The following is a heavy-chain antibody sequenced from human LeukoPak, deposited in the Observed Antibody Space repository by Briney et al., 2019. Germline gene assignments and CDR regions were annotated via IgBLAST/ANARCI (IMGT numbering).Heavy chain of an antibody. J-gene: IGHJ4*02. D-gene: IGHD6-19*01. CDR3: ARGPPGKAVASGLDF. CDR2: IIPVFGTP. CDR1: GGTFSSYA. Sequence: ASVKVSCKAPGGTFSSYATSWVRQAPGQGLEWMGGIIPVFGTPKYAQKFQGRVTITADESTSTAYMELTSLRSEDTAVYYCARGPPGKAVASGLDFWGQGTLVTVSA. V-gene: IGHV1-69*13.